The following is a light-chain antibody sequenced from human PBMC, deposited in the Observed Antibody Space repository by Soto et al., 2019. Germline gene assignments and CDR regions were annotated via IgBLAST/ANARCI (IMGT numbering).Light chain of an antibody. V-gene: IGKV1-39*01. CDR1: QSVSRH. Sequence: DIQMTQSPSSLSASVGDSVTITCRASQSVSRHLNWYQQKPGEAPKLLIYAASSLQRGVPSRFSGSGSGTEFTLTINNLQPEDFATYSCQQSYSTPRMYTFGQWTKLEIK. CDR2: AAS. J-gene: IGKJ2*01. CDR3: QQSYSTPRMYT.